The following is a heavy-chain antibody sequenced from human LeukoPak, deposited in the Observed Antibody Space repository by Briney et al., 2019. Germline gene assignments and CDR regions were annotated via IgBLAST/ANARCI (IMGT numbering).Heavy chain of an antibody. V-gene: IGHV3-23*01. CDR1: GFTFSSFA. CDR2: ITTGGSGT. D-gene: IGHD6-19*01. Sequence: PGGSLRLSCTASGFTFSSFAMIWVRQAPGKGLEWVSDITTGGSGTYYADSVKGRFKISRDNSKNTLYLQMNGLRAEDTAVYYCARGPGIAVAGTDILFDYWGQGTLVTVSS. J-gene: IGHJ4*02. CDR3: ARGPGIAVAGTDILFDY.